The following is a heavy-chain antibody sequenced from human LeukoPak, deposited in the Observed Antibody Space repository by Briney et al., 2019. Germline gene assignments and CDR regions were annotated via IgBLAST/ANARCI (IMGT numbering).Heavy chain of an antibody. Sequence: PSETLSLTCAVYGGSFSGYYWSWIRQPPGKGLEWIGEINHSGSTNHNPSLKSRVTISLGTSKNQFFLNLTSVTAADTAVYYCARAIAVAGTRRFDPWGQGTLVTVSS. D-gene: IGHD6-19*01. V-gene: IGHV4-34*01. CDR1: GGSFSGYY. J-gene: IGHJ5*02. CDR3: ARAIAVAGTRRFDP. CDR2: INHSGST.